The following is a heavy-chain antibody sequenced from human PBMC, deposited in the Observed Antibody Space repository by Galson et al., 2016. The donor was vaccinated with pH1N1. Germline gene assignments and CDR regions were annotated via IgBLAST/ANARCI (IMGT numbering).Heavy chain of an antibody. Sequence: SLRLSCAASGFIFSDHWMSWVRQAPDKGLEWVANTNQDGSRKYYVDSVRGRLTISRDNAKNSVSLQMNSLRPDDTGVYYCVRAIGAAASFWGQGTLVTVSS. CDR2: TNQDGSRK. J-gene: IGHJ4*02. V-gene: IGHV3-7*01. D-gene: IGHD6-13*01. CDR1: GFIFSDHW. CDR3: VRAIGAAASF.